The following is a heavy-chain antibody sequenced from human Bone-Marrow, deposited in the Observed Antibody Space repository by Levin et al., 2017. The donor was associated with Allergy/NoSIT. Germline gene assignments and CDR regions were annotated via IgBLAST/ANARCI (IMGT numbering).Heavy chain of an antibody. CDR2: IKTKTDGGTT. Sequence: SCAASGFTFNNAWMSWVRQAPGKGLEWVGRIKTKTDGGTTDYAAPVKGRFTISRDDSKTTVYLQMNSLRTEDTAVYFCTTSPSFGVVRSKGYFDLWGRGTLVTVSS. J-gene: IGHJ2*01. CDR1: GFTFNNAW. D-gene: IGHD3-3*01. V-gene: IGHV3-15*01. CDR3: TTSPSFGVVRSKGYFDL.